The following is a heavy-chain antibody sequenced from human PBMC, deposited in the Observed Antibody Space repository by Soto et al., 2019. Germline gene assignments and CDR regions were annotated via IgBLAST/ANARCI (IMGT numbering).Heavy chain of an antibody. D-gene: IGHD5-12*01. CDR1: GGSISSYY. CDR2: IYYSGST. CDR3: ADVDIGASKAFDY. J-gene: IGHJ4*02. Sequence: SETLSLTCTVSGGSISSYYWSWIRQPPGKGLEWIGYIYYSGSTNYNPSLKSRVTISVDTSKNQFSLKLSSVTAADTAVYYGADVDIGASKAFDYWGQGTLVTVSS. V-gene: IGHV4-59*13.